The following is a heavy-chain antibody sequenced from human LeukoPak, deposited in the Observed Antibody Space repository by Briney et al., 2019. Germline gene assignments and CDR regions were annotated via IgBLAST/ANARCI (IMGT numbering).Heavy chain of an antibody. CDR1: GFIVSSNH. V-gene: IGHV3-53*01. D-gene: IGHD6-19*01. CDR3: ARYASGVSFDY. Sequence: PGGSLRLSCAASGFIVSSNHMSWVRQAPGKGLEWVSIIYSGTTYYADSVKGRFTISRDNAKNTLYLQMNSLGAEDTAVYYCARYASGVSFDYWGQGTLVTVSS. J-gene: IGHJ4*02. CDR2: IYSGTT.